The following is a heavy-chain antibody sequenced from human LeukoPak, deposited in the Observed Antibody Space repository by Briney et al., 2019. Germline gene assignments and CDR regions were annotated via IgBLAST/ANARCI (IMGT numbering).Heavy chain of an antibody. Sequence: GGSLRLSCVAFGFTVDEYAMHWVRHAPGEGLEWVSAISGGGDTTYYADSLKGRFINSRDNSKNSLYLQFDSLRPEDTALYFCARDMAPQRPPYDAFDIWGQGTRVTVSS. J-gene: IGHJ3*02. D-gene: IGHD2-2*01. CDR1: GFTVDEYA. V-gene: IGHV3-43*02. CDR3: ARDMAPQRPPYDAFDI. CDR2: ISGGGDTT.